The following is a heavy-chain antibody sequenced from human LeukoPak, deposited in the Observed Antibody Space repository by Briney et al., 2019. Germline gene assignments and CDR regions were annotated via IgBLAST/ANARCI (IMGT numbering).Heavy chain of an antibody. Sequence: GGSLRLSCAASGFTFSSYAMSWVRQAPGKGLEWFSAISGSGGSTYYADSVKGHFTISRDNSKNTLYVQLNSLRAEDTAVYYCAKDRYSSTTCSPDYWGQGTLVTVSS. J-gene: IGHJ4*02. V-gene: IGHV3-23*01. D-gene: IGHD2-2*01. CDR1: GFTFSSYA. CDR2: ISGSGGST. CDR3: AKDRYSSTTCSPDY.